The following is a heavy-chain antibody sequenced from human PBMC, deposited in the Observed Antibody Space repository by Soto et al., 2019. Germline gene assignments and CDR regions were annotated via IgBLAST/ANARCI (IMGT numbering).Heavy chain of an antibody. J-gene: IGHJ4*02. CDR2: VNPSGGST. D-gene: IGHD3-16*01. V-gene: IGHV1-46*01. CDR1: GYIFTAYS. Sequence: QVQLVQSGAEVKKPGASVKVSCKASGYIFTAYSMHWVRQAPGQGLEWMGVVNPSGGSTNYAQKFQGRITMTRDTSTSTVYMDLSSLTSEDTAVYYCAKDGNWLDVYYDVWGQGTPVTVSS. CDR3: AKDGNWLDVYYDV.